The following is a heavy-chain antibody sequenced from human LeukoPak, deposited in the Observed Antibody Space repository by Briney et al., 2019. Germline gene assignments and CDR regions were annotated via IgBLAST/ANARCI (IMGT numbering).Heavy chain of an antibody. CDR3: ARAGGSYSPSDY. CDR1: GYTFTSYG. D-gene: IGHD2-21*01. Sequence: GASVKVSCKASGYTFTSYGISWVRQAPGQGLEWMGWISVHNGNTNYAQKLQGRVTMTTDTSTSTGYMELRSLRPDDTAVYYCARAGGSYSPSDYWGQGTLVTVSS. V-gene: IGHV1-18*01. CDR2: ISVHNGNT. J-gene: IGHJ4*02.